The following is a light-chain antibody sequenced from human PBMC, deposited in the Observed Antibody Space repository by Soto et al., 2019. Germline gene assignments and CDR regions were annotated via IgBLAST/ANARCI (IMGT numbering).Light chain of an antibody. Sequence: DIQMTQSPSSLSASVGDRVTITCQASQDIKNYLNWYQQKPGKAPKLLIYEASNSETGVPSRFSGSGSGRIFTFSISSLQPEDIETYYCQQWDDFITLVGGTRMEIK. CDR3: QQWDDFIT. CDR1: QDIKNY. V-gene: IGKV1-33*01. CDR2: EAS. J-gene: IGKJ4*01.